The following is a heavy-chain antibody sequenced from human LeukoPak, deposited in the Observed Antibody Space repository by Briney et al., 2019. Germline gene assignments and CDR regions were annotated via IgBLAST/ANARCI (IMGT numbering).Heavy chain of an antibody. V-gene: IGHV3-30*18. D-gene: IGHD3-22*01. J-gene: IGHJ4*02. CDR1: GFTFSSYG. CDR3: AKDLNYYDSSGSDY. Sequence: PGGSLRLSCAASGFTFSSYGMHWVRQAPGKGLEWVAVISYDGSNKYYADSVKGRFTISRDNSKNTLYLQMNSLRAEDTAVYYCAKDLNYYDSSGSDYWGQGTLVTVSS. CDR2: ISYDGSNK.